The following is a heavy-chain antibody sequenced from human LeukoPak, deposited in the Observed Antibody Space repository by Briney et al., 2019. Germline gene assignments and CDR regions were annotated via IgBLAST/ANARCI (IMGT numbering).Heavy chain of an antibody. CDR1: GYTFTGYY. V-gene: IGHV1-2*02. D-gene: IGHD1-26*01. Sequence: ASVKVSCKASGYTFTGYYMHWVRQAPGQGLEWMGWINPNSGGTNYAQKFQGRVTMTRNTSISTAYMELSSLRSEDTAVYYCARMSPGSGSYHDAFDIWGQGTMVTVSS. CDR2: INPNSGGT. CDR3: ARMSPGSGSYHDAFDI. J-gene: IGHJ3*02.